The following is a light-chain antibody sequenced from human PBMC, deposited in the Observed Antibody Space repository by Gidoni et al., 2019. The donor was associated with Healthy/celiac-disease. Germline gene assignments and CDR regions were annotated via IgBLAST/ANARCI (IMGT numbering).Light chain of an antibody. J-gene: IGKJ3*01. CDR2: DAS. Sequence: SPATLSCSPGERATHSCRASQSVSSYLAWYQQKPGQAPRLLIYDASNRATGIPARFSGSGSGTDFTLTISSLEPEDFAVYYCQQRSNWPSFGPGTKVDIK. CDR1: QSVSSY. CDR3: QQRSNWPS. V-gene: IGKV3-11*01.